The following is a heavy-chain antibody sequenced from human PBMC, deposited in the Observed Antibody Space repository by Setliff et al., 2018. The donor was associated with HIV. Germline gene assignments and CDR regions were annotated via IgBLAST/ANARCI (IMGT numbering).Heavy chain of an antibody. J-gene: IGHJ4*02. CDR2: IYTTEST. D-gene: IGHD3-16*01. V-gene: IGHV4-4*09. CDR3: ARTPSRGGFDY. CDR1: GASSTASVSDFF. Sequence: SETLSLTCSVSGASSTASVSDFFWSWIRQPPGKGLEWIGYIYTTESTNYNPSLKSRVTISVDASKNQFSLNLNSVTAADPAVYYCARTPSRGGFDYWGQGTLVTSPQ.